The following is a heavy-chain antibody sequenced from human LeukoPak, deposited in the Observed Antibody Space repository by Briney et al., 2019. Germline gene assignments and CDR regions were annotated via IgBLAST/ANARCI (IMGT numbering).Heavy chain of an antibody. CDR2: ISTYNGNT. V-gene: IGHV1-18*01. Sequence: ASVNVSCKASGYSFNAYGISWVRQAPGQGLEWMGWISTYNGNTDFAQKLQGRITMTTDTSTSTAYMELRSLRSDDTAVYYCARGADWSYYYFDYWGQGTLVTVSS. D-gene: IGHD3-9*01. J-gene: IGHJ4*02. CDR3: ARGADWSYYYFDY. CDR1: GYSFNAYG.